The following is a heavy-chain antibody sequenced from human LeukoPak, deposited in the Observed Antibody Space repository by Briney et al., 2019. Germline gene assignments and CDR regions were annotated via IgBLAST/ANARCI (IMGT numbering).Heavy chain of an antibody. CDR2: IYYSKNT. V-gene: IGHV4-39*02. CDR1: GGSVSSSSAD. D-gene: IGHD5-18*01. CDR3: VSPRGFSYGYFDY. Sequence: PSEALSLTCTVSGGSVSSSSADWGWISQPPGKGLEWIGSIYYSKNTYYNPSLKSRVTIYADTSKNHFSLPLGSVSATDTAVYYCVSPRGFSYGYFDYWGQGTLVTVSS. J-gene: IGHJ4*02.